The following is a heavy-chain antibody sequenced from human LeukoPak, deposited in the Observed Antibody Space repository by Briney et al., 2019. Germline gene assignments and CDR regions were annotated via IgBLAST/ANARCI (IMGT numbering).Heavy chain of an antibody. Sequence: SETLSLTCTVSGGSISSYYWSWTRQPPGKGLEWIGYIYYSGSTNYNPSLKSRVTISVDTSKNQFSLKLSSVTAADTAVYYCARGFGVVTAISNYYYMDVWGKGTTVTVSS. CDR2: IYYSGST. CDR1: GGSISSYY. V-gene: IGHV4-59*01. J-gene: IGHJ6*03. CDR3: ARGFGVVTAISNYYYMDV. D-gene: IGHD2-21*02.